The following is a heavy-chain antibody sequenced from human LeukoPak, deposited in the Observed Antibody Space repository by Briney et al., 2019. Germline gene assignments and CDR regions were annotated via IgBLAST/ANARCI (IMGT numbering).Heavy chain of an antibody. V-gene: IGHV1-2*02. Sequence: ASVKVSCKASGYTFTSYGVTWVRQAPGQGLEWMGWINPNSGDTKYAQNFQGRVTMTRDPSTTTAYIELHRLTSDDTAVYYCARIMIRGVWYIDYWGQGTLVTVSS. CDR3: ARIMIRGVWYIDY. CDR2: INPNSGDT. J-gene: IGHJ4*02. D-gene: IGHD3-10*01. CDR1: GYTFTSYG.